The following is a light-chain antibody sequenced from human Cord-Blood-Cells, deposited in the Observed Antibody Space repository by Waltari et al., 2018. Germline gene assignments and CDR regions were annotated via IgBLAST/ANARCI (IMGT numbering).Light chain of an antibody. V-gene: IGKV1-39*01. CDR3: QQSDSTPRS. CDR2: AAS. J-gene: IGKJ2*03. CDR1: QSISIY. Sequence: DIQMTQSPSSLSASVADRVTITCRASQSISIYLNWYQQKPGKAPKLLIYAASSLQSGVPSRFSGSGSGTDFTLTISSLQPEDFATYYCQQSDSTPRSFGQGTKRESK.